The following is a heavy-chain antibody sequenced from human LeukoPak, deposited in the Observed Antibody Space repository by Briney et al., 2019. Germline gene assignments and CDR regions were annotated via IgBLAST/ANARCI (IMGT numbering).Heavy chain of an antibody. Sequence: SETLSLTCTVSDGSISGYYWTWIRQPAGKGLEWIGRVYSSGSTNYSPSLKSRLTMSVDTSKNQFSLKLSSVTAADTAVYYCARAWCSSTSCLDYWGQGTLVTVSS. V-gene: IGHV4-4*07. CDR1: DGSISGYY. CDR3: ARAWCSSTSCLDY. CDR2: VYSSGST. D-gene: IGHD2-2*01. J-gene: IGHJ4*02.